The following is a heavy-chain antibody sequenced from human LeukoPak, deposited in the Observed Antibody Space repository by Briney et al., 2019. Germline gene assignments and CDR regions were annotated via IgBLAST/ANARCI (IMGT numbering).Heavy chain of an antibody. Sequence: PGGSLTLSCAVSGFTFKFYAMTWVRQAPGKGLEWVSGITGDASVTYDADSVKGRFNIFRDNSKNTLYLQLNSLRVEDTAVYYCAKAYSSSLYGDAFHIWSQGTKVTVSP. D-gene: IGHD6-13*01. CDR1: GFTFKFYA. CDR2: ITGDASVT. V-gene: IGHV3-23*01. J-gene: IGHJ3*02. CDR3: AKAYSSSLYGDAFHI.